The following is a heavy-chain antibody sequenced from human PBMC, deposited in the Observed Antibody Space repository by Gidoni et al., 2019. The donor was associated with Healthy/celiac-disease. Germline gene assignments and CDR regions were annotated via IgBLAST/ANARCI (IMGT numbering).Heavy chain of an antibody. D-gene: IGHD2-2*02. V-gene: IGHV3-13*05. CDR2: IGTAGDP. CDR3: ARARSSLGYCSSTSCYRPHYYYMDV. CDR1: GFTFSSYD. J-gene: IGHJ6*03. Sequence: VESGGGLVQPGGSLRLSCAASGFTFSSYDMHWVRQATGKGLEWVSAIGTAGDPYYPGSVKGRFTISRENAKNSLYLQMNSLRAGDTAVYYCARARSSLGYCSSTSCYRPHYYYMDVWGKGTTATVSS.